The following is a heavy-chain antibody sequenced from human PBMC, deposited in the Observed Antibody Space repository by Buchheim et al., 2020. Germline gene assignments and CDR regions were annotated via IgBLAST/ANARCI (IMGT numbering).Heavy chain of an antibody. D-gene: IGHD2-21*02. CDR3: ARYPALAYCGGDCYSTYSFDY. CDR1: GGSISSGGYY. V-gene: IGHV4-31*03. J-gene: IGHJ4*02. CDR2: IYYSGST. Sequence: QVQLQESGPGLVKPSQTLSLTCTVSGGSISSGGYYWSWIRQHPGKGLEWIGYIYYSGSTYYNPSPRSRVTITVKRSKNRFSLKLSSVTAADTAVYYCARYPALAYCGGDCYSTYSFDYWGQGTL.